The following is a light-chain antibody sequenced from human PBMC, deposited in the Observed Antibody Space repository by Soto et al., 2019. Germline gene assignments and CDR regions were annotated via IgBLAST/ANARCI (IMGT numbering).Light chain of an antibody. J-gene: IGKJ1*01. CDR3: QQDGNLTWR. CDR1: QRVSSY. Sequence: TNSPATVSCTTPDESNVSCLASQRVSSYLAWFQQKPGQAPRLLIYDTSSRATGIPDRFSGSGSGTDFTLTISRLEPEDFAVYCCQQDGNLTWRLGQGTKVEIK. V-gene: IGKV3-11*01. CDR2: DTS.